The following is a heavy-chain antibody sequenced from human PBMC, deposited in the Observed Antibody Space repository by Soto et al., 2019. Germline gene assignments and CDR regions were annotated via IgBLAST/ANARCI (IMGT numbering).Heavy chain of an antibody. D-gene: IGHD2-8*01. Sequence: ASVKVSCKASGYSFTDYHIHWVRQAPGQGLEWLGRINPKSGGTSTAQKFQGWVTMTTDTSISTASMELTRLTPDDTAIYYCARGDSTDCSNGVCSFFYNHDMDVWGQGXTVTVYS. CDR2: INPKSGGT. CDR1: GYSFTDYH. CDR3: ARGDSTDCSNGVCSFFYNHDMDV. J-gene: IGHJ6*02. V-gene: IGHV1-2*04.